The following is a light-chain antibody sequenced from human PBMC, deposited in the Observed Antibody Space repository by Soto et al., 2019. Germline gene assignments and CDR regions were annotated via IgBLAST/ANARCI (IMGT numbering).Light chain of an antibody. V-gene: IGKV3-20*01. CDR3: QQLRT. J-gene: IGKJ1*01. CDR2: DAS. CDR1: QTVRNNY. Sequence: EFVLTQSPGPLSLSPGERATLSCRASQTVRNNYLAWYQQKPGQAPRLLIYDASSRATGIPDRFSGGGSGTDFTLTISRLEPEDFAVYYCQQLRTFGQGTKVDIK.